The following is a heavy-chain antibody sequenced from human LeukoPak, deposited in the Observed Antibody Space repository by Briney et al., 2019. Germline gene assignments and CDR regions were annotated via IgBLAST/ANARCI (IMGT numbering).Heavy chain of an antibody. V-gene: IGHV4-4*07. Sequence: PSETLSLSCTVSGGSISSYYRSWIRQPAGKGLEWIGRIYTSGSTNYNPSLKSRLTISVDTSKNQFSLKLSSVTAADTAVYYCARDLSGYNYGKDVWVQGTTVTVSS. CDR3: ARDLSGYNYGKDV. J-gene: IGHJ6*02. CDR2: IYTSGST. CDR1: GGSISSYY. D-gene: IGHD6-19*01.